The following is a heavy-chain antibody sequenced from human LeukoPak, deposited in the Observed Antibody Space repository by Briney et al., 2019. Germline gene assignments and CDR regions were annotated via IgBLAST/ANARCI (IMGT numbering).Heavy chain of an antibody. CDR2: ISGSGGST. J-gene: IGHJ4*02. D-gene: IGHD6-13*01. V-gene: IGHV3-23*01. CDR3: ATSLRGLDSSSH. Sequence: GGSLRLSCAASGYTFNSYAMSWVRQAPGKGLEWVSAISGSGGSTYYADSVKGRFTISRDNSKNTLYLQMNSLRAEDTALYYCATSLRGLDSSSHWGQGTLVTVSS. CDR1: GYTFNSYA.